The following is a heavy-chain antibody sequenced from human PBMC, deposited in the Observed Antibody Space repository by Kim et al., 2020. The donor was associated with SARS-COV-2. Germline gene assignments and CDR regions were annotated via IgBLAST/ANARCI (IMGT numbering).Heavy chain of an antibody. CDR1: GGSFSIYY. V-gene: IGHV4-34*01. J-gene: IGHJ4*02. Sequence: SETLSLTCAVYGGSFSIYYWNWIRLPPGRGLEWIGEITQSGKTNSILSLKGRVTISLDTSTNQFSLKFTSVTAADTPVYFCARGRNSYSYCDYWGQGTPVTVSS. CDR2: ITQSGKT. CDR3: ARGRNSYSYCDY. D-gene: IGHD5-18*01.